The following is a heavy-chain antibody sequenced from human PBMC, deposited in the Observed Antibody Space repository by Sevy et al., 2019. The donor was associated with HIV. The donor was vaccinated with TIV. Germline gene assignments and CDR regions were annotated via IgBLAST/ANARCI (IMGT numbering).Heavy chain of an antibody. D-gene: IGHD6-13*01. CDR3: ASLAAASGLDYMDV. CDR2: SNPSGGYT. V-gene: IGHV1-46*01. CDR1: GYTLTSHY. J-gene: IGHJ6*03. Sequence: ASVKVSCKASGYTLTSHYMHWVRQAPGQGLEWMGISNPSGGYTRYAQKFQGRVIMTRDTSTSTAYMELSSRRSDDTAVYYCASLAAASGLDYMDVWGKGTTVTVSS.